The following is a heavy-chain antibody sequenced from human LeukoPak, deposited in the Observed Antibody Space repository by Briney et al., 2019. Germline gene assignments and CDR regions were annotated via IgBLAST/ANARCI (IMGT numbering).Heavy chain of an antibody. V-gene: IGHV4-38-2*02. Sequence: SETLSLTCTVSGYSISSGYYWGCIRQPPGKGLEWIGSFDQSGSTYYNPSLKSRVTISVDTSKNQFSLKLSSVTAADTAVYYCARGKPSYGSGTFYRPLEPNYMDVWGKGTTVTVSS. CDR2: FDQSGST. J-gene: IGHJ6*03. D-gene: IGHD3-10*01. CDR1: GYSISSGYY. CDR3: ARGKPSYGSGTFYRPLEPNYMDV.